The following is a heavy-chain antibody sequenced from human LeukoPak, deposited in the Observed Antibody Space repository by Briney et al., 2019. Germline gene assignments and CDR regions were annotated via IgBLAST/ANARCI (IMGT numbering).Heavy chain of an antibody. J-gene: IGHJ6*02. D-gene: IGHD3-10*01. CDR1: GFTFDDYA. Sequence: GGSLRLSCAASGFTFDDYAMHWVRQAPGKGLEWVSLISGDGGSTYYEDSVKGRFTISRDNSKNTLYLQMNSLRAEDTAVYYCARVYGSGSYYYHYAMDVWGQGTTVTVSS. V-gene: IGHV3-43*02. CDR2: ISGDGGST. CDR3: ARVYGSGSYYYHYAMDV.